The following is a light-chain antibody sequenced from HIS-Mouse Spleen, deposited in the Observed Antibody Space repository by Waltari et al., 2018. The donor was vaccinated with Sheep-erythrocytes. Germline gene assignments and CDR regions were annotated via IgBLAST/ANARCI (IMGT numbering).Light chain of an antibody. Sequence: SYELTQPPSVSVSPGQTASITCSGDKLGDKYACWYQQKPGQSPVLVIYQDSKRPSGIPERFSGSSSGDTATLTISGTQAMDEAYYYCQAWDSSTAVFGGGTKLTVL. J-gene: IGLJ2*01. CDR3: QAWDSSTAV. V-gene: IGLV3-1*01. CDR1: KLGDKY. CDR2: QDS.